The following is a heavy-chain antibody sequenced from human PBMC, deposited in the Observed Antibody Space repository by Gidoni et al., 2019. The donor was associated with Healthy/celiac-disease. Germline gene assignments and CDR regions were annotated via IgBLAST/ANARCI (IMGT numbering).Heavy chain of an antibody. CDR2: ISSSSSTI. D-gene: IGHD3-22*01. CDR3: ARGPPNYYDSSGYYWGY. V-gene: IGHV3-48*01. Sequence: EVQLVESGGGLVQPGGSLRLSCAASGFTFSSYSMNWVRQAPGKGLEWVSYISSSSSTIYYADSVKGRFTISRDNAKNSLYLQMNSLRAEDTAVYYCARGPPNYYDSSGYYWGYWGQGTLVTVSS. CDR1: GFTFSSYS. J-gene: IGHJ4*02.